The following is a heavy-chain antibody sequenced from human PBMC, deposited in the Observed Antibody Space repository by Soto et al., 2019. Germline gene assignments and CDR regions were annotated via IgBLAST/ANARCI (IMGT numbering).Heavy chain of an antibody. CDR1: GYTFTGYY. D-gene: IGHD3-16*02. CDR2: INPNSGGT. CDR3: ARDRDGIMITFGGVIVPKYYFDY. Sequence: ASVKVSCKASGYTFTGYYMHWVRQAPGQGLEWMGWINPNSGGTNYAQKFQGWVTMTRDTSISTAYMELSRLRSDDTAVYYCARDRDGIMITFGGVIVPKYYFDYWGQGTLVTVS. V-gene: IGHV1-2*04. J-gene: IGHJ4*02.